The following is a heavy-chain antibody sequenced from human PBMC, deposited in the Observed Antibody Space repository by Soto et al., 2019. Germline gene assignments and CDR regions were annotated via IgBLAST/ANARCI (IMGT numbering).Heavy chain of an antibody. D-gene: IGHD4-17*01. V-gene: IGHV1-69*13. J-gene: IGHJ4*02. CDR1: GCTFSSYA. CDR3: ARACDYGDYLGEFDY. CDR2: IIPIFGTA. Sequence: SVKVSCKASGCTFSSYAISWVRQAPGQGLEWMGGIIPIFGTANYAQKFQGRVTITADESTSTAYMELSSLRSEDTAVYYCARACDYGDYLGEFDYWGQGTLVTVSS.